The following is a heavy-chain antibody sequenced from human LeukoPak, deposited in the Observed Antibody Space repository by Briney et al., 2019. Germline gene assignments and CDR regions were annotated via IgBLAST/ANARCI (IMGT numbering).Heavy chain of an antibody. V-gene: IGHV1-18*01. CDR1: GYTFTSYG. D-gene: IGHD3-10*01. Sequence: ASVKVSCKASGYTFTSYGISWVRQAPGQGLEWMGWISAYNSNTNYAQKLQGRVTMTTDTSTSTAYMELRSLRSDDTAVYYCARVVVRAYYYYMDVWGKGTTVTISS. CDR3: ARVVVRAYYYYMDV. J-gene: IGHJ6*03. CDR2: ISAYNSNT.